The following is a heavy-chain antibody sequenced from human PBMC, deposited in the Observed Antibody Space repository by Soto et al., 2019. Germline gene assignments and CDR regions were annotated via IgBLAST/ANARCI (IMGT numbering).Heavy chain of an antibody. V-gene: IGHV4-30-2*01. CDR2: IYHSGST. CDR3: ARTPDI. J-gene: IGHJ3*02. Sequence: PSETMFLTCAVSGGNISGVVYPWSWIRQPPGKGLEWIGYIYHSGSTYYNPSLKSRVTISVDRSKNQFSLKLSSVTAADTAVYYCARTPDIWGQGTMVTVSS. CDR1: GGNISGVVYP.